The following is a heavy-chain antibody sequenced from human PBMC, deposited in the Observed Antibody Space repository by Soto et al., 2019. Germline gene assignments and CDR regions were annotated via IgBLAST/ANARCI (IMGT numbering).Heavy chain of an antibody. J-gene: IGHJ1*01. CDR3: AKYSELPYEAYLQQ. D-gene: IGHD1-7*01. CDR1: GFTFSVYA. CDR2: ISSNGGRT. Sequence: EVQVLESGGGLVQPGGSLSLSCAASGFTFSVYAMSWVRQAPGKGLEWVSAISSNGGRTFYADSLRGRFTISRDNSKSALYLHMNNLRAEDTAIYYCAKYSELPYEAYLQQWGQGTLVTVSS. V-gene: IGHV3-23*01.